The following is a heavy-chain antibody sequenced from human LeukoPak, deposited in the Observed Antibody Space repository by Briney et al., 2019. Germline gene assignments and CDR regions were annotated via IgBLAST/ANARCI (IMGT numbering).Heavy chain of an antibody. Sequence: GGSLRLSCAASGFTFDDYAMHWVRQAPGKGLEWVSGISWNSGSIGYADSVKGRFTISRDNAKNSLYLQMNSLRAEDTALYYCAKDVVKVASTNNFDYWGQGTLVTVSS. CDR2: ISWNSGSI. V-gene: IGHV3-9*01. CDR1: GFTFDDYA. CDR3: AKDVVKVASTNNFDY. D-gene: IGHD6-19*01. J-gene: IGHJ4*02.